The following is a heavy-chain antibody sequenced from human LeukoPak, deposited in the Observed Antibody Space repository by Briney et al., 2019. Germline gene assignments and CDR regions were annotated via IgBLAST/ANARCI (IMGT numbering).Heavy chain of an antibody. Sequence: GSLRLSCAASGFTFRNYYMSWIRQPPGKGLEWIGEINHSGSTNYNPSLKSRVTISLDTSKNQLSLRLSSVTAGDTAVYFCARAPYGGALDYWGQGTLVTVSS. CDR3: ARAPYGGALDY. CDR2: INHSGST. D-gene: IGHD4-23*01. CDR1: GFTFRNYY. V-gene: IGHV4-34*01. J-gene: IGHJ4*02.